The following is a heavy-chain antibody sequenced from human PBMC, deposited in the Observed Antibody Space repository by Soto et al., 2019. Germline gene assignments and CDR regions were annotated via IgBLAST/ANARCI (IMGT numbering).Heavy chain of an antibody. CDR3: SKVWVAFDI. Sequence: EVQLLESGGGLVQTGGYLRLSCAASGFNFSSYAMSWVRQAPGKGLEWVSAISGSGGSTYYADSVKGRFTISRDNSKNTLHLQMNSLRAEDTAVYYCSKVWVAFDIWGQGTMVTVSS. CDR2: ISGSGGST. D-gene: IGHD3-10*01. V-gene: IGHV3-23*01. J-gene: IGHJ3*02. CDR1: GFNFSSYA.